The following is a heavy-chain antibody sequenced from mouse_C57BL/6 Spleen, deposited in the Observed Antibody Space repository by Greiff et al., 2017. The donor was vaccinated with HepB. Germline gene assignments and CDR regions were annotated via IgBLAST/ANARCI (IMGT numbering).Heavy chain of an antibody. CDR3: ARPSYYGSSYGYAMDY. CDR1: GYTFTSYW. CDR2: IDPSDSYT. D-gene: IGHD1-1*01. Sequence: QVQLQQPGAELVKPGASVKLSCKASGYTFTSYWMQWVKQRPGQGLEWIGEIDPSDSYTNYNQKFKGKATLTVDTSSSTAYMQLSSLTSEDSAVYDCARPSYYGSSYGYAMDYWGQGTSVTVSS. V-gene: IGHV1-50*01. J-gene: IGHJ4*01.